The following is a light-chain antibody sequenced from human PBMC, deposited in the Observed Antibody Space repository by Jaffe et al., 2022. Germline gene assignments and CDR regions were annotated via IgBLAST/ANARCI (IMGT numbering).Light chain of an antibody. Sequence: DIVMTQSPDSLAVSLGERATINCKSSQSVLYSSNNKNYLAWYQQKPGQPPKLLIYWASTRESGVPDRFSGSGSGTDFTLTISSLQAEDVALYYCQQSYSTPRITFGQGTRLEIK. V-gene: IGKV4-1*01. CDR3: QQSYSTPRIT. CDR1: QSVLYSSNNKNY. J-gene: IGKJ5*01. CDR2: WAS.